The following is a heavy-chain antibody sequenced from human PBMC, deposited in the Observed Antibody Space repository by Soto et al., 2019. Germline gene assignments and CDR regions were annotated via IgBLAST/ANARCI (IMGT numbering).Heavy chain of an antibody. CDR2: IDPSDSQT. CDR3: ARQIYDSDTGPNFQYYFDS. Sequence: GESLKISCKGSGYSFAGYWISWVRQKPGKGLEWMGRIDPSDSQTYYSPSFRGHVTISVTKSITTVFLQWSSLRASDTAMYYCARQIYDSDTGPNFQYYFDSWGQGTPVTVSS. D-gene: IGHD3-22*01. CDR1: GYSFAGYW. V-gene: IGHV5-10-1*01. J-gene: IGHJ4*02.